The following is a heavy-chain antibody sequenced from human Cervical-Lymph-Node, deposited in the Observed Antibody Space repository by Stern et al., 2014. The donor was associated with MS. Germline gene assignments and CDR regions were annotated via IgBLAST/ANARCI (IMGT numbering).Heavy chain of an antibody. CDR3: ARDNDDNGMDV. Sequence: QLVQSGADVKKPASSVKVSCTASGDTFINFGISWARQAPGQGLEWMGGFIPLFGSTEYAQKVQGRVTISADESATTVYMELSGLRAEDTAVYYCARDNDDNGMDVWGQGTTVTVTS. CDR2: FIPLFGST. CDR1: GDTFINFG. J-gene: IGHJ6*02. D-gene: IGHD1-1*01. V-gene: IGHV1-69*01.